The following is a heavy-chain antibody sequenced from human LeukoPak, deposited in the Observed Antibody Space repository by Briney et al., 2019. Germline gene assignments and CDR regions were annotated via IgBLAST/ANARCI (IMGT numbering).Heavy chain of an antibody. D-gene: IGHD6-19*01. CDR2: IYHGGST. CDR3: ARVAVTVTYYFDY. J-gene: IGHJ4*02. Sequence: SETLSLTCTVSGGSTSSGDYYWSWIRQPPGKGLEWIGYIYHGGSTYYNPSLKSRVTISVDRSKNQFSLKLSSVTAADTAVYYCARVAVTVTYYFDYWGQGTLVTVSS. V-gene: IGHV4-30-2*01. CDR1: GGSTSSGDYY.